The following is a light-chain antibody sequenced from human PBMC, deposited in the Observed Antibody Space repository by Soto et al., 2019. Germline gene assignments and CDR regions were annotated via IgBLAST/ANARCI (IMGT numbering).Light chain of an antibody. J-gene: IGLJ1*01. V-gene: IGLV2-14*01. CDR3: NSYTSSSAFV. CDR1: SSDVGGYNY. Sequence: QSVLTQPASVSGSPGQSITISCTGTSSDVGGYNYVSWFQQHPGKAPKLMIYEVSNRPSGVSNRFSGSKSGNTASLTISGLQAEDEADYYCNSYTSSSAFVFGTATKVTVL. CDR2: EVS.